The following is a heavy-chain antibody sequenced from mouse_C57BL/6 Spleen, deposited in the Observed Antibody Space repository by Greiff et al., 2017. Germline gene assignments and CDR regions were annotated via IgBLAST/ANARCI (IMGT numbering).Heavy chain of an antibody. CDR3: ARGYPGAMDY. V-gene: IGHV1-80*01. D-gene: IGHD2-14*01. Sequence: QVQLQQSGAELVKPGASVKISCKASGYAFSSYWMNWVKQRPGKGLEWIGQIYPGDGDTNYNGKFKGKATLTADKSSSPTYMQLSSLTPEDSAVYFCARGYPGAMDYWGQGTSVTVSS. CDR2: IYPGDGDT. J-gene: IGHJ4*01. CDR1: GYAFSSYW.